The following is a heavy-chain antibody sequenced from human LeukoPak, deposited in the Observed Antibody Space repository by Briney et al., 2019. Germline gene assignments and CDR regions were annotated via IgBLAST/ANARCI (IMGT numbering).Heavy chain of an antibody. V-gene: IGHV4-39*01. CDR2: FYYSGST. D-gene: IGHD3-16*01. CDR1: GGSISSSSYY. J-gene: IGHJ5*02. CDR3: ARLKGGHWFDP. Sequence: SETLSLTCTVSGGSISSSSYYWGWIRQPPGKGLEWIGSFYYSGSTYYNPSLKSRVTISVATSKNQFSLKLSSVTAADAAVYYCARLKGGHWFDPWGQGTLVTVSS.